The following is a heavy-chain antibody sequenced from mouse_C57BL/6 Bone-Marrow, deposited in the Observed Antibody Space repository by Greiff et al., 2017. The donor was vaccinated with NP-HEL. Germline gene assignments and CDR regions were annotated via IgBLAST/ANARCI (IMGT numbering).Heavy chain of an antibody. CDR2: IDPSDSET. CDR1: GYTFTSYW. V-gene: IGHV1-52*01. CDR3: ARSPYYYGSSPPFAY. J-gene: IGHJ3*01. Sequence: QVHVKQPGAELVRPGSSVKLSCKASGYTFTSYWMHWVKQRPIQGLEWIGNIDPSDSETHYNQKLKDKATLTVDKSSSTAYMQLSSLTSEDSSVYYCARSPYYYGSSPPFAYWGQGTLVTVSA. D-gene: IGHD1-1*01.